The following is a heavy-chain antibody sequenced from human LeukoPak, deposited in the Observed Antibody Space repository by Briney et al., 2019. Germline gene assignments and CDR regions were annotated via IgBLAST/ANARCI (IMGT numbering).Heavy chain of an antibody. J-gene: IGHJ4*02. V-gene: IGHV4-59*01. CDR1: GGSISSYY. D-gene: IGHD4-17*01. CDR2: IYYSGST. Sequence: SETLSLTCTVSGGSISSYYWSWIRQPPGKGLKWIGYIYYSGSTNYNPSLKSRVTISVDTSKNQFSLKLSSVTAADTAVYYCARGYADYGDFLDYWGQGTLVTVSS. CDR3: ARGYADYGDFLDY.